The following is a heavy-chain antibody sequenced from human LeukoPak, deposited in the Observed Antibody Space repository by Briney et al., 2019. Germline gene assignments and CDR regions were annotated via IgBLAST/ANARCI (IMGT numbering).Heavy chain of an antibody. CDR3: AKGTAVADIYFDY. CDR2: IIGSGGST. CDR1: GFTFRSHA. D-gene: IGHD6-19*01. Sequence: PGGSLRLSCAASGFTFRSHAMNWVRQAPGKGLEWVSAIIGSGGSTYYADSVQGRFTISRDNSKNTLYLQMNSLTAEDTAVYYCAKGTAVADIYFDYWGQGTLVTVSS. J-gene: IGHJ4*02. V-gene: IGHV3-23*01.